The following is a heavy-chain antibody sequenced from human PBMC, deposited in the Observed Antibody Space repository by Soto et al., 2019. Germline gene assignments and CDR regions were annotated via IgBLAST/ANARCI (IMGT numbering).Heavy chain of an antibody. Sequence: ASVRVSCKVSGYTLTELSMHWVRQAPGNGREWMGGFDPEDGETIYAQKFQGRVTMTEVTSTDTAYMELSSLRSEDTAVYYCATVNRYNWKPFDYWGHVTLVTVSS. CDR3: ATVNRYNWKPFDY. V-gene: IGHV1-24*01. CDR2: FDPEDGET. CDR1: GYTLTELS. J-gene: IGHJ4*01. D-gene: IGHD1-20*01.